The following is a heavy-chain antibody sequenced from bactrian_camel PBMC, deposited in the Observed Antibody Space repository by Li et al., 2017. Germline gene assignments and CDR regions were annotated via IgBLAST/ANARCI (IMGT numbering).Heavy chain of an antibody. CDR1: GYRMYASDYC. V-gene: IGHV3S40*01. CDR3: AADSAVVPGEELLPDLNY. J-gene: IGHJ4*01. D-gene: IGHD6*01. CDR2: IYSDDGST. Sequence: VQLVESGGGSVQPGGSLRLSCVASGYRMYASDYCMGWFRQAPGKGLEWVSTIYSDDGSTSYADSVKGRFTISQDNAKNTVYLQMNGLRLEDTAMYYCAADSAVVPGEELLPDLNYLGQGTQVTVS.